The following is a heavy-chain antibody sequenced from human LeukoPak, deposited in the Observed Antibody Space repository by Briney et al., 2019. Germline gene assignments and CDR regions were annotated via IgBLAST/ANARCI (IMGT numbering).Heavy chain of an antibody. V-gene: IGHV4-59*01. D-gene: IGHD5-18*01. CDR1: GGSISTYY. Sequence: SETLSLTCTVSGGSISTYYWNWIRQPPGKGLEWIGYIYYSGTTNYNPSLKSRVSMSVDTSKNQFSLKLSSVTAADTAVYYCARVSRYSYGYFDYWGQGTLVTVSS. CDR2: IYYSGTT. J-gene: IGHJ4*02. CDR3: ARVSRYSYGYFDY.